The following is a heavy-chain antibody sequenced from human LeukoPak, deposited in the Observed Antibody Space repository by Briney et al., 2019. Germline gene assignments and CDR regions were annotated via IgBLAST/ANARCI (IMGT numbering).Heavy chain of an antibody. V-gene: IGHV3-7*03. Sequence: GGSLRLSCAASRFTFSSYRMSWVRQAPGKGLEWVANIRRDGGEIYYVDSVKGRFTISRDNAKNSLYLQMNSLRAEDTAVYYCARDEGVTGYYGMDVWGKGTTVTVSP. D-gene: IGHD2-21*02. CDR2: IRRDGGEI. CDR3: ARDEGVTGYYGMDV. CDR1: RFTFSSYR. J-gene: IGHJ6*04.